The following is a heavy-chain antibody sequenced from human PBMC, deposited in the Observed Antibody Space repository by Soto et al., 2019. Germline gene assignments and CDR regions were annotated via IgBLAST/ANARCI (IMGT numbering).Heavy chain of an antibody. Sequence: QVQLQESGPGLVKPSQTLSLTCTVSGGSISSGTSYWTWSRQAPGTGLEWIGYIYYSGNTFYNPSLKSRVTISIDTSKNQFSLKLSSVTAADTAVYYCARSMVRGAIGDFDAWGQGTVVTFSS. J-gene: IGHJ3*01. V-gene: IGHV4-30-4*01. CDR2: IYYSGNT. CDR3: ARSMVRGAIGDFDA. CDR1: GGSISSGTSY. D-gene: IGHD3-10*01.